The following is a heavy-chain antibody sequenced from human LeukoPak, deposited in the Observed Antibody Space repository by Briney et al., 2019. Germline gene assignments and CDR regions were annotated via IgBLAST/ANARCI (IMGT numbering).Heavy chain of an antibody. Sequence: PGGSLRLSCAASGFTFSSYAMSWVRQAPGKGLEWVSAISGSGGSTHYADTVKGRFTISRDNSKNTLYLQMNSLRAEDTAVYYCAKGTDYGSGSSFDYWGQGTLVTVSS. CDR2: ISGSGGST. CDR1: GFTFSSYA. D-gene: IGHD3-10*01. J-gene: IGHJ4*02. V-gene: IGHV3-23*01. CDR3: AKGTDYGSGSSFDY.